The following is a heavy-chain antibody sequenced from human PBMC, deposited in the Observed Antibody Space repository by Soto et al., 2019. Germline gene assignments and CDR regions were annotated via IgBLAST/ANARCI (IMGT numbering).Heavy chain of an antibody. CDR1: GGTFSSYA. V-gene: IGHV1-69*06. J-gene: IGHJ6*02. CDR3: SRTPSSYDGMDV. D-gene: IGHD6-6*01. CDR2: IIPIFGTA. Sequence: QVQLVQSGAEVKKPGSSVKVSCKASGGTFSSYAISWVRQAPGQGIEWMGGIIPIFGTANYAKKFQGRVTITADKSTSTAYMELSSLRSEDTAVYYCSRTPSSYDGMDVWGQGTKVTVSS.